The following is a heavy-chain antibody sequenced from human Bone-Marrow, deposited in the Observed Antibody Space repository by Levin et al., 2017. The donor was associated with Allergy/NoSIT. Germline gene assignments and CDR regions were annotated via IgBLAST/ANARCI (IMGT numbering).Heavy chain of an antibody. V-gene: IGHV1-8*01. CDR3: ARGCSTASCQEDNWFDP. CDR2: MNPNSGNT. J-gene: IGHJ5*02. D-gene: IGHD2-2*01. CDR1: GYTFTTYD. Sequence: ASVKVSCKASGYTFTTYDINWVRQATGQGLEWMGRMNPNSGNTAYAQKFQGRVTMTRDTSINTVYMELSSLRSEDTAVYYCARGCSTASCQEDNWFDPWGQGTLVTVSS.